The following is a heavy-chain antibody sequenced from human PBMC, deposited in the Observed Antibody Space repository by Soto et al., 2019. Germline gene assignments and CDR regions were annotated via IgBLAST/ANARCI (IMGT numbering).Heavy chain of an antibody. D-gene: IGHD3-22*01. Sequence: GASVKVSCKASGYTFTSYYMHWVRQAPGQGLEWMGIINPSVGSSTSYADSVKGRFTISRDNAKNTLYLQMNTLRAEDTAVYYCARVFYDTSGYYYYGMDVWGQGTTVTVSS. CDR2: INPSVGSST. V-gene: IGHV1-46*04. J-gene: IGHJ6*02. CDR1: GYTFTSYY. CDR3: ARVFYDTSGYYYYGMDV.